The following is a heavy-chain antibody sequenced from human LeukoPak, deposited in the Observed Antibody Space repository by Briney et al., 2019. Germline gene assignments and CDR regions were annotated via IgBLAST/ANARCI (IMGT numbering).Heavy chain of an antibody. CDR2: IYSSGST. V-gene: IGHV4-59*12. CDR3: ARDVLNYYYYYMDV. CDR1: GGSISRYY. D-gene: IGHD3-10*02. J-gene: IGHJ6*03. Sequence: PSETLSLTCTVSGGSISRYYWSWIRQPPGKGLEWIGYIYSSGSTNYNPSLKSRVTISVDTSKNQFSLKLSSVTAADTAVYYCARDVLNYYYYYMDVWGKGTTVTISS.